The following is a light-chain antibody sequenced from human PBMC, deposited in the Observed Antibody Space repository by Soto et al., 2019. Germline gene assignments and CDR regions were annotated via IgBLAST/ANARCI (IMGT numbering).Light chain of an antibody. CDR1: QSINIKY. V-gene: IGKV3-20*01. J-gene: IGKJ1*01. CDR2: GAS. Sequence: IVLTQSPGTLSLSPADRATLSCRASQSINIKYLAWYQQKPGQAPSLLIYGASSRATGIPDRFSGSGSGTDFTLTISRLEPEDFAVYYCQHYSSSPLSWTFGQGTKVELK. CDR3: QHYSSSPLSWT.